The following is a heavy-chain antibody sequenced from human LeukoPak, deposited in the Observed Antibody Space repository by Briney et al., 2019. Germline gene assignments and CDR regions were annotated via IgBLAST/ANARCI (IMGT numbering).Heavy chain of an antibody. V-gene: IGHV3-23*01. J-gene: IGHJ4*02. CDR2: IGGSGDKA. CDR3: VRRGDASSGWGDHDF. Sequence: GGSLRLSCAASGFTFNRNAISWVRQAPGKELEWVSTIGGSGDKAFYADSVKGRLTISRDNSKNMVHLQMNSLTGEDTALYYCVRRGDASSGWGDHDFWGQGALVTVSS. D-gene: IGHD6-19*01. CDR1: GFTFNRNA.